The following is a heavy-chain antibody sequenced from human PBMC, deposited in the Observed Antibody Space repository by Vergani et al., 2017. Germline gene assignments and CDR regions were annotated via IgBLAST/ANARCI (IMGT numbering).Heavy chain of an antibody. V-gene: IGHV4-61*02. CDR3: ARVGSGGSCSDY. D-gene: IGHD2-15*01. J-gene: IGHJ4*02. CDR2: IYTSGST. CDR1: GGSISSGSYY. Sequence: QVQLQESGPGLVKPSQTLSLTCTVSGGSISSGSYYWSWIRQPAGKGLEWIGRIYTSGSTNYNPSLKSRVTISVDTSKNQFSLKLSSVTAADTAVYYCARVGSGGSCSDYWGQGTLVTVSS.